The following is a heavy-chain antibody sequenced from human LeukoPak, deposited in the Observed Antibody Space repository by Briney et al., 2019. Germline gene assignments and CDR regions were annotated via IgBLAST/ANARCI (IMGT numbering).Heavy chain of an antibody. J-gene: IGHJ4*02. CDR2: ITTRSSYM. Sequence: PGRSLRLSCAASGFTFSDYTMNWVRQAPGKGLEWVACITTRSSYMYYADSVKGRFTISRDNAKNSLYLQMNSLRAEDTAVYYCARPLDSSNNYFDYWGQGTLVTVSA. D-gene: IGHD6-13*01. CDR3: ARPLDSSNNYFDY. CDR1: GFTFSDYT. V-gene: IGHV3-21*01.